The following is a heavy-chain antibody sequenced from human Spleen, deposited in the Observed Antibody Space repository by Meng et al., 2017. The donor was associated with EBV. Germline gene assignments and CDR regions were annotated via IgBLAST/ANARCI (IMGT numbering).Heavy chain of an antibody. CDR1: GYTFTDYG. CDR2: INVNTRKP. Sequence: HVKLVQAGYELRKPGASVKVSCKASGYTFTDYGINWMRQAPGQGLEWMGWINVNTRKPTYAQGFTERFVFSVDTSVSTAYLQILNLKTEDTAVFYCTRGGSGRFFYWGQGSLVTVSS. CDR3: TRGGSGRFFY. D-gene: IGHD1-1*01. V-gene: IGHV7-4-1*01. J-gene: IGHJ4*02.